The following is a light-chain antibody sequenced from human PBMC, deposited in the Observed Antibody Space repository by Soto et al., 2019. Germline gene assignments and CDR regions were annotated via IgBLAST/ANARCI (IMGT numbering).Light chain of an antibody. CDR3: QQSYSTPLT. CDR2: AAS. J-gene: IGKJ4*01. V-gene: IGKV1-39*01. CDR1: QSISSY. Sequence: DIQMTQSPSSLSASVGDRVTITCRASQSISSYLNWYQQKPGKAPKLLIYAASTLQSGVPLGFSGSGSGTDVTLTSSSLQPEDFATYYCQQSYSTPLTFGGGTKVEIK.